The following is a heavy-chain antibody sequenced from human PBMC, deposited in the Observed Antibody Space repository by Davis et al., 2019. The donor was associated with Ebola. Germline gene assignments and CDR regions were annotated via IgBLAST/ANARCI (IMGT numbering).Heavy chain of an antibody. D-gene: IGHD4-23*01. V-gene: IGHV1-18*01. CDR1: GYTFTDYA. Sequence: AASAKVSCKASGYTFTDYAFTWLRQAPGQGLEWMGWSSTYNGNTNYAQKLQGRVTMTTDTSTNTAHMELRSLTTDDTAVYYCARDPTAYGGNFDYWGQGTLVTVSS. J-gene: IGHJ4*02. CDR3: ARDPTAYGGNFDY. CDR2: SSTYNGNT.